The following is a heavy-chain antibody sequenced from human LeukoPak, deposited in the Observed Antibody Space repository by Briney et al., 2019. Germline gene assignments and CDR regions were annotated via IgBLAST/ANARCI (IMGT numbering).Heavy chain of an antibody. J-gene: IGHJ4*02. CDR1: GFTFSSYE. Sequence: PGGSLRLSCAASGFTFSSYEMNWVRQAPGKGLEWVSYISSSGSTIYYADSVKGRFTISRDNAKNSLYLQMNSLRAEDTAVYYCAKTMGSIFSPFDDWGQGTLATVSS. V-gene: IGHV3-48*03. CDR2: ISSSGSTI. CDR3: AKTMGSIFSPFDD. D-gene: IGHD3-3*01.